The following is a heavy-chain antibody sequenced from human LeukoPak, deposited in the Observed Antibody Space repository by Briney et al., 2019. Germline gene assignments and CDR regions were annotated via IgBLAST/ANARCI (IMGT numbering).Heavy chain of an antibody. D-gene: IGHD2-2*01. J-gene: IGHJ4*02. CDR3: ARVGLQYCSNTSCFYFDY. CDR1: GFTLNSYA. Sequence: GGSLRLSCAASGFTLNSYAMHWVRQAPGKGLEWVAFISYDGTNKYYADSVEGRFTFSRDISKNTLYLHTNSLGAEDTAVYYCARVGLQYCSNTSCFYFDYWGQGSLVTVSS. CDR2: ISYDGTNK. V-gene: IGHV3-30*04.